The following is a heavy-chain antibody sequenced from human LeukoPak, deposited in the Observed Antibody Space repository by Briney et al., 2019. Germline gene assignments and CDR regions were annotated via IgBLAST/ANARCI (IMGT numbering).Heavy chain of an antibody. Sequence: ASVKVSCKASGYTFTSYDINWVRQATGQGLEWLGWMNPNSGNTGYAQNFQGRVTMTRDTSIDTAYMELTSLRSEDTAVYYCARESMMVRGAYDYWGQGTLVTVSS. D-gene: IGHD3-10*01. CDR2: MNPNSGNT. V-gene: IGHV1-8*01. J-gene: IGHJ4*02. CDR1: GYTFTSYD. CDR3: ARESMMVRGAYDY.